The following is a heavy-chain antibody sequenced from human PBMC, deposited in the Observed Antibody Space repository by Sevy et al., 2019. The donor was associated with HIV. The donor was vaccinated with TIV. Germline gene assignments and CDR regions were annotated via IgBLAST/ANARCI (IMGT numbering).Heavy chain of an antibody. Sequence: GGCLRLSCAASGFTFSDDYMTWIRQAPGKGLEWLSHISSSGSSIYYADSVKGRFNISRDNAKNSLYLQMNSLRVEDTAVYYCARSGRSGGTCAYSWGQGTLVTVSS. J-gene: IGHJ5*02. CDR3: ARSGRSGGTCAYS. D-gene: IGHD2-15*01. CDR2: ISSSGSSI. V-gene: IGHV3-11*01. CDR1: GFTFSDDY.